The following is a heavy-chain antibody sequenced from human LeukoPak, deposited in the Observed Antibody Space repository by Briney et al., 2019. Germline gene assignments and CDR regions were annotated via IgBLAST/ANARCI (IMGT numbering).Heavy chain of an antibody. CDR2: VYPPDHDT. V-gene: IGHV5-51*01. J-gene: IGHJ4*02. CDR3: AIFGSGNLPLND. D-gene: IGHD3-10*01. Sequence: GESLKISCQASGYNFNNYWIGWVRQVSGKGLEWMGAVYPPDHDTRYSPSFRGQVTISVDKSSSTAYLQWRSLRASDSGMYFCAIFGSGNLPLNDWGQGTLVTVSS. CDR1: GYNFNNYW.